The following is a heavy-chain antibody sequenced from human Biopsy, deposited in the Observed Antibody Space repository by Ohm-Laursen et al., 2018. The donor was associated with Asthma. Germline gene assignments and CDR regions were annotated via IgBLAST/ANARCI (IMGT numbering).Heavy chain of an antibody. CDR3: AREGVAGTHIED. D-gene: IGHD6-19*01. CDR1: GFTFSGYT. Sequence: SLRLSCSASGFTFSGYTMNWVRQAPGKGLEWVAVISYDGSSIYYADSVKGRFTISRDNSKNTLSLQMNSLTAEDTAVYYCAREGVAGTHIEDWGQGTLVTVSS. V-gene: IGHV3-30-3*01. CDR2: ISYDGSSI. J-gene: IGHJ4*02.